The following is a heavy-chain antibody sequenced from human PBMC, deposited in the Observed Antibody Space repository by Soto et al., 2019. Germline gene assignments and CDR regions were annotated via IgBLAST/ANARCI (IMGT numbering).Heavy chain of an antibody. CDR3: ASYYVEMATPITAWFQP. CDR1: GFTFSSYG. CDR2: IWYDGSNK. D-gene: IGHD2-15*01. J-gene: IGHJ5*02. V-gene: IGHV3-33*01. Sequence: GGSLRLSCAASGFTFSSYGMHWVRQAPGKGLEWVAVIWYDGSNKYYADSVKGRFTISRDNSKNTLYLQMNSLRAEDTAVYYCASYYVEMATPITAWFQPWGQETLVDVSS.